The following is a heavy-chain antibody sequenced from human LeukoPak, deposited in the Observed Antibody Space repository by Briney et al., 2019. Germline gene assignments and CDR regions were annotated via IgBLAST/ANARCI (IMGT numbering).Heavy chain of an antibody. CDR2: INTDGSST. CDR3: ARASSGSYRY. V-gene: IGHV3-74*01. D-gene: IGHD1-26*01. Sequence: GGSLRLSCAASGFTFDEYAMHWVRQAPGKGLVWVSRINTDGSSTVYADFVKGRFAISRNNAKNTLYLQMNSVRAEDTAVYYCARASSGSYRYWGQGTLVTVSS. CDR1: GFTFDEYA. J-gene: IGHJ4*02.